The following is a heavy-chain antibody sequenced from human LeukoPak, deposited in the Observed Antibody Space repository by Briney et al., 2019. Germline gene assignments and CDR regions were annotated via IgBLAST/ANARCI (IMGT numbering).Heavy chain of an antibody. CDR2: ISSNGGST. CDR1: GFTFSNYP. J-gene: IGHJ5*02. Sequence: GGSLRLSCSASGFTFSNYPMHWVRQAPGKGLQYVSAISSNGGSTYYADSVKGRFTISRDNSKNTLHLQMSSLRPEDTAVYYCVRRVTYYYNWFDPWGQGTLVTVSS. CDR3: VRRVTYYYNWFDP. V-gene: IGHV3-64D*06. D-gene: IGHD3-10*01.